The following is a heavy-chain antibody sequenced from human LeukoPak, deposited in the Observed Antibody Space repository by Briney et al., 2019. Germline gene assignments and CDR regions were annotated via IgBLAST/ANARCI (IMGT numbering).Heavy chain of an antibody. V-gene: IGHV4-39*01. CDR1: GGSISSSSYY. J-gene: IGHJ5*02. Sequence: MPSETLSLTCTVSGGSISSSSYYWGWIRQPPGKGLEWIGSIYYSGSTYYNPSLKSRVTISVDASKNQFSLKLSSVTAADTAVYYCARQSLDYGVVTPGMGNWFDPWGQGTLVTVSS. CDR3: ARQSLDYGVVTPGMGNWFDP. CDR2: IYYSGST. D-gene: IGHD4-23*01.